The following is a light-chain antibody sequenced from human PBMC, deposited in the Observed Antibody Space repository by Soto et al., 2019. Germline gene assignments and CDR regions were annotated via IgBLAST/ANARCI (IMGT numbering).Light chain of an antibody. J-gene: IGLJ3*02. CDR1: GSNIGTGYD. V-gene: IGLV1-40*01. Sequence: QSVLTQPPSVSGAPGQRVTISCTGSGSNIGTGYDVHWYQQLPGTAPKLLIYDNANRPSGVPDRFSGSRSGSSAALAITGLQPEDEADYYCQSYDARLGGYWVFGRGTKLTVL. CDR3: QSYDARLGGYWV. CDR2: DNA.